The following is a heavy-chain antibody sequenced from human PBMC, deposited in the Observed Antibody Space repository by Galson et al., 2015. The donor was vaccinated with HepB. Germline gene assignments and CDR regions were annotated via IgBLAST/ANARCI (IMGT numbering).Heavy chain of an antibody. Sequence: SVKVSCKVSGYTLTELSMHWVRQAPGKGLEWMGGFDPEDGETIYAQKFQGRVTMTEDTSTDTAYMELSSLRSEDTAVYYCATTQAAGPGMVHAFDIWGQGTMVTVSS. CDR2: FDPEDGET. CDR3: ATTQAAGPGMVHAFDI. D-gene: IGHD6-13*01. J-gene: IGHJ3*02. CDR1: GYTLTELS. V-gene: IGHV1-24*01.